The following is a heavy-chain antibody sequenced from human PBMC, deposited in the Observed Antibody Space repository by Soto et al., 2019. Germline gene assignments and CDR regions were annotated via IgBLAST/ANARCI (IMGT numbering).Heavy chain of an antibody. CDR3: ARVGALGDYYGLDV. Sequence: PSETLSLTCGVSGGSIGSGDYSWSWIRQPPGKGLEWIGYMYQSGSTYYNPSLKSRVTMSVDRSKNQFSLKLSSVTAADTAVYYCARVGALGDYYGLDVWGQGTTVTVSS. CDR1: GGSIGSGDYS. CDR2: MYQSGST. J-gene: IGHJ6*02. V-gene: IGHV4-30-2*01. D-gene: IGHD3-16*01.